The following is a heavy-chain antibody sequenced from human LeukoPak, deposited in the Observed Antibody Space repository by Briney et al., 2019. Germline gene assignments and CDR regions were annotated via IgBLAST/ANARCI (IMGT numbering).Heavy chain of an antibody. CDR3: AKSRSYNNWNSEGSDY. D-gene: IGHD1-1*01. CDR2: ISYDGSNK. CDR1: GFTFVNFG. V-gene: IGHV3-30*18. Sequence: QPGRSLRLSCAASGFTFVNFGMHWFRQAPGKGLEWVAVISYDGSNKIYADSVKGRFTISRDNSKNTLYLQMNSLRGEDKAVYYCAKSRSYNNWNSEGSDYWGQGTLVTVSS. J-gene: IGHJ4*02.